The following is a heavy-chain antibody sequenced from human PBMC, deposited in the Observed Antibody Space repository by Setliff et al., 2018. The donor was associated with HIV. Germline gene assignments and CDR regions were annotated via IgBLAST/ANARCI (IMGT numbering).Heavy chain of an antibody. Sequence: GASLPLSCPGSRNSFTNYWVGWVRQMPANGLEWMGLIWPDDSDTIYSPSFQGQVTISADKSINTAYLQWSSLKASDTAMYYCARHGQYGSGSYYNRPFDFWGQGTLVTVSS. V-gene: IGHV5-51*01. CDR1: RNSFTNYW. J-gene: IGHJ4*02. CDR2: IWPDDSDT. CDR3: ARHGQYGSGSYYNRPFDF. D-gene: IGHD3-10*01.